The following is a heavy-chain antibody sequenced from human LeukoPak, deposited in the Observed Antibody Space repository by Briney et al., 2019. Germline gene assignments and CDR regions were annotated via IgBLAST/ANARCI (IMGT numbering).Heavy chain of an antibody. V-gene: IGHV3-30*18. D-gene: IGHD6-13*01. CDR1: GFTFTNYG. J-gene: IGHJ4*02. Sequence: GGSLRLSCAASGFTFTNYGMHWVRQAPAKGLEWVALISNDGSNIYYADSVKGRFTISRDNSKNTLYLQMNSLRAEDAAVYYCAKELRGGSIWRYYFDYWGQGTLVTVSS. CDR2: ISNDGSNI. CDR3: AKELRGGSIWRYYFDY.